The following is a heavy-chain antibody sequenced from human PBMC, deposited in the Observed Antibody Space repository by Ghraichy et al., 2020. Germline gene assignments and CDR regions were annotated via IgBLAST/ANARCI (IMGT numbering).Heavy chain of an antibody. V-gene: IGHV3-23*01. J-gene: IGHJ2*01. CDR1: GFTFSSYA. D-gene: IGHD2-2*02. CDR2: ISGSGGST. CDR3: AKDWEYCSSTSCYTGLRYFDL. Sequence: GGSLRLSCAASGFTFSSYAMSWVRQAPGKGLEWVSAISGSGGSTYYADSVKGRFTISRDNSKNTLYLQMNSLRAEDTAVYYCAKDWEYCSSTSCYTGLRYFDLWGRGTLVTVSS.